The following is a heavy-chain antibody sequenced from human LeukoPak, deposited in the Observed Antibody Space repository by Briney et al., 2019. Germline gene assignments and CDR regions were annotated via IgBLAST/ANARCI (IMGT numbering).Heavy chain of an antibody. J-gene: IGHJ4*02. CDR1: GGSISSSSYY. V-gene: IGHV4-39*02. CDR2: IYYSGST. D-gene: IGHD5-12*01. Sequence: SETLSLTCTVSGGSISSSSYYWGWIRQPPGKGLEWIGSIYYSGSTYYNPSLKSRVTISVDTSKNQFPLKLSSVTAADTAVYYCAREMATNTRAFGYWGQGTLVTVSS. CDR3: AREMATNTRAFGY.